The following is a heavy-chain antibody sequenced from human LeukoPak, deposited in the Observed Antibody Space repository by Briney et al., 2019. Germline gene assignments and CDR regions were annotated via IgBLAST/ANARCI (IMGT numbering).Heavy chain of an antibody. Sequence: GGSLRLSCAPSGFTLSSYAMHWVRQAPGKGLEWGADISYDGSNKYYADSVKGRITNSRDNSKNTLYVQMTSLRAEDTAVYYCAKGKDYYLDYWGQGTLVTVSS. J-gene: IGHJ4*02. CDR3: AKGKDYYLDY. CDR2: ISYDGSNK. D-gene: IGHD3-10*01. CDR1: GFTLSSYA. V-gene: IGHV3-30*04.